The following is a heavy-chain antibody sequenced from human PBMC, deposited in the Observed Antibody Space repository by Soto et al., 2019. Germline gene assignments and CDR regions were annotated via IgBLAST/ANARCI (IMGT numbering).Heavy chain of an antibody. D-gene: IGHD5-18*01. CDR2: TSGGGST. J-gene: IGHJ4*02. V-gene: IGHV3-23*01. CDR1: AFTFSFGTYA. Sequence: GGSLRLSCAASAFTFSFGTYAMNWVRQAPGKGLEWVSTTSGGGSTYYADSVKGRFTISRDNSKNTLYLQMNSLGAEDTAVYYCAKEGAGSGYSYGPFDYWGQGTLVTVSS. CDR3: AKEGAGSGYSYGPFDY.